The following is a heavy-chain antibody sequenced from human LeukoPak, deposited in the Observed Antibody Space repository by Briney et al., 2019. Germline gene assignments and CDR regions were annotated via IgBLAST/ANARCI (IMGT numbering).Heavy chain of an antibody. V-gene: IGHV3-7*01. D-gene: IGHD2-15*01. CDR2: IKQDGSEM. Sequence: GGSLRLSCAASGFTFSDYWMTWVRQAPGKGLEWVANIKQDGSEMYYVDSVKGRFTISRDNAKNSLYLQMKSLRAEDTAVYYCARNPRNLGYGDYWGQGTLVTVSS. CDR1: GFTFSDYW. CDR3: ARNPRNLGYGDY. J-gene: IGHJ4*02.